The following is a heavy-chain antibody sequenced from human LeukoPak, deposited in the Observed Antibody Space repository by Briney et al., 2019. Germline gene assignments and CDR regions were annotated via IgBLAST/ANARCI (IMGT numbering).Heavy chain of an antibody. CDR1: GGSISSSSYY. CDR3: ARVSSSWYQDWYFDL. D-gene: IGHD6-13*01. CDR2: TYTSGST. J-gene: IGHJ2*01. V-gene: IGHV4-61*02. Sequence: PSETLSLTCTVSGGSISSSSYYWGWIRQPAGKGLEWIGRTYTSGSTNYNPSLKSRVTMSVDMSKNQFSLKLSSMIAADTAVYYCARVSSSWYQDWYFDLWGRGTLVTVPS.